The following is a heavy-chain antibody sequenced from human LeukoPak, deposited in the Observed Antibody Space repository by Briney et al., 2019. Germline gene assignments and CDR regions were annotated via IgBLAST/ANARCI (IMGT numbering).Heavy chain of an antibody. CDR1: GFTFSSYS. Sequence: GGSLRLSCAASGFTFSSYSMNWVRQAPGKGLEWVSSISSSSSYIYYADSVKGRFTISRDNAENTLYLQMNSLRAEDTAVYYCARDEYGSGSYAMYNWFDPWGQGTLVTVSS. CDR2: ISSSSSYI. J-gene: IGHJ5*02. D-gene: IGHD3-10*01. V-gene: IGHV3-21*01. CDR3: ARDEYGSGSYAMYNWFDP.